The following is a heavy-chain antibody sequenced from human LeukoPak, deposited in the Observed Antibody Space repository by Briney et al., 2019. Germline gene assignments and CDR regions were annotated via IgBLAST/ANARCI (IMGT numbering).Heavy chain of an antibody. V-gene: IGHV4-31*03. CDR2: IYYSGST. J-gene: IGHJ4*02. D-gene: IGHD3-10*01. CDR3: ARAPMVRKQAFDY. Sequence: TSQTLSLTCTVSGGSISSGGYYWSWIRQYPGKGLEWIGYIYYSGSTYYNPSLKSRVIISVDTSKNQFSLKLSSVTAADTAVYYCARAPMVRKQAFDYWGQGTLVIVSS. CDR1: GGSISSGGYY.